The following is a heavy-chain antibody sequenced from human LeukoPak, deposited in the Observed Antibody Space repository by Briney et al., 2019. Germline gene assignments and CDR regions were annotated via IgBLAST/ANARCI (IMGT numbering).Heavy chain of an antibody. D-gene: IGHD3-9*01. Sequence: SETLSLTCTVSGGSISSYYWSWIRQPPGKGLEWIGYIYYSGSTNYNPSLKSRVTISVDTSKNQFSLKLSSVTAADTAVYYCARTPYDILTGRLNTFFDYWGQGTLVTVSS. V-gene: IGHV4-59*01. CDR3: ARTPYDILTGRLNTFFDY. CDR2: IYYSGST. J-gene: IGHJ4*02. CDR1: GGSISSYY.